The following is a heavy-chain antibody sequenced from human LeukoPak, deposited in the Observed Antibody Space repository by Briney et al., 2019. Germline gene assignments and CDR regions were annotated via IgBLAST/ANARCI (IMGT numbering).Heavy chain of an antibody. CDR1: GGSFSGFY. CDR2: IDHSGST. V-gene: IGHV4-34*01. CDR3: ARRFSWSSLTYYYYMDV. Sequence: SETLSLTCAVYGGSFSGFYWNWIRQPPGKGLEWIGEIDHSGSTNCNPSLKSRVTISVDRANNQFSLKLSSVTAADTAVYYCARRFSWSSLTYYYYMDVWGKGATVTVSS. J-gene: IGHJ6*03. D-gene: IGHD3-3*01.